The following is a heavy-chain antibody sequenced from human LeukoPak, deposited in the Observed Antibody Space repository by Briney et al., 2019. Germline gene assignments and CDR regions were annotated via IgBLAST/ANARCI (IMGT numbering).Heavy chain of an antibody. J-gene: IGHJ4*02. Sequence: LETLSLTPTVSGGSISRYYTSWLRHAPGQGLEWSGYIYYSGSTNYSPSLTSRVSISVDTSNNQFSLKLSYVTAADTAMYYCARGGWSRDYWGQGTVVTVSS. V-gene: IGHV4-59*01. D-gene: IGHD6-19*01. CDR2: IYYSGST. CDR3: ARGGWSRDY. CDR1: GGSISRYY.